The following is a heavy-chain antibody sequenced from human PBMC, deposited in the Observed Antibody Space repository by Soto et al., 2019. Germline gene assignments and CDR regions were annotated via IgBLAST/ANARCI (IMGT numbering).Heavy chain of an antibody. CDR2: IWYDGNIK. J-gene: IGHJ4*02. V-gene: IGHV3-33*01. CDR1: GFTFSTYG. CDR3: VRNSADGKGGSDN. D-gene: IGHD6-13*01. Sequence: QVQLLESGGGVVPPGRSLRLSCAASGFTFSTYGMHWVRQAPGKGLEWVAVIWYDGNIKDYAESVRGRFTISRDNSKSKMYLPMNRLRAEDTAVYYCVRNSADGKGGSDNWGQGTLVTVSS.